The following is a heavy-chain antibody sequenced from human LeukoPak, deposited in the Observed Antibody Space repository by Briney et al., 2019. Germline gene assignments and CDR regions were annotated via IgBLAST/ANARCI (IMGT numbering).Heavy chain of an antibody. CDR3: ATGKRIMITFGGVVVTRYWFDP. CDR2: FDPEDGET. J-gene: IGHJ5*02. D-gene: IGHD3-16*02. Sequence: ASVMVSCKVSGYTLSELSMHWVRQAPGKGLEWMGGFDPEDGETIYAQKFQGRVTMTEDTPTDTAYMELSSLTSEDTAVYYCATGKRIMITFGGVVVTRYWFDPWGQGTLVTVSP. CDR1: GYTLSELS. V-gene: IGHV1-24*01.